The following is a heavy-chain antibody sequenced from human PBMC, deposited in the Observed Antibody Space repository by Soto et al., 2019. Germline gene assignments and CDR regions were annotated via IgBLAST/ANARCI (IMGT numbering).Heavy chain of an antibody. CDR1: GYTFTRYG. J-gene: IGHJ6*02. D-gene: IGHD3-16*01. CDR3: AMVDVYVTPSPQDV. Sequence: QVQLVQSGAEVKNPGASVKVSCKASGYTFTRYGIGWARQAPGQGLEWMGWINTYNGNTNYAQNVQGRVILTTDTSTSTAYMELRSLISNDTAIYYCAMVDVYVTPSPQDVWGQGTTVIVSS. CDR2: INTYNGNT. V-gene: IGHV1-18*01.